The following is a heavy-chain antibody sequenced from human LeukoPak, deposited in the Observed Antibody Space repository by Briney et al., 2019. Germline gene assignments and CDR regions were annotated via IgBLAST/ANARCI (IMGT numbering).Heavy chain of an antibody. Sequence: SVKVSCKASGGTFSSYAISWVRQAPGQGLEWMGGIIPIFGTANYAQKSQGRVTITADESTSTAYMELSSLRSEDTAVYYCARAGVAAAGTLDYWGQGTLVTVSS. D-gene: IGHD6-13*01. V-gene: IGHV1-69*13. CDR3: ARAGVAAAGTLDY. CDR1: GGTFSSYA. J-gene: IGHJ4*02. CDR2: IIPIFGTA.